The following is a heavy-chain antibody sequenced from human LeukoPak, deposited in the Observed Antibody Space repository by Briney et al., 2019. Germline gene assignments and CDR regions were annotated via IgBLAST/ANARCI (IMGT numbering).Heavy chain of an antibody. CDR3: ATQQYCSSWYPSAEFDY. V-gene: IGHV4-61*02. D-gene: IGHD6-13*01. CDR2: IYTSGST. CDR1: GGSISSGSYY. Sequence: PSETLSLTCTVSGGSISSGSYYWSWIRQPAGKGLEWIGRIYTSGSTNYNPSLKSRVTISVDTSKNQFSLKLSSVTAADTAVYYCATQQYCSSWYPSAEFDYWGQGTLVTVSS. J-gene: IGHJ4*02.